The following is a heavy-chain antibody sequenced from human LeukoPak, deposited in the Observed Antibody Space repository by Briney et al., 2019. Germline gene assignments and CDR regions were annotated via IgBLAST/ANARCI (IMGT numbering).Heavy chain of an antibody. D-gene: IGHD1-1*01. V-gene: IGHV4-34*01. Sequence: SETLSLTCAVYGGSFSNYYWTWIRLTPGRGLEWIGEISYTGDIVNYKPSLRSRVTISVDSPKKQFSLKLTSVTAADTGVYYCARVPDITARPCDTWGPGTLVTVSS. CDR2: ISYTGDI. CDR1: GGSFSNYY. CDR3: ARVPDITARPCDT. J-gene: IGHJ5*02.